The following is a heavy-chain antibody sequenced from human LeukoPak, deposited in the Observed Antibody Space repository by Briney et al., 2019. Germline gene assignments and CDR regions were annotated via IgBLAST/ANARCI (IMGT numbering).Heavy chain of an antibody. CDR3: ARALGAAAGT. V-gene: IGHV3-53*01. D-gene: IGHD6-13*01. J-gene: IGHJ5*02. Sequence: GGSLRLSCAVSGFTVSSNYMSWVRQAPGKGLEWVSVIYSGTNTYYADSVKGRFTISRDNSKNTLYLQMTSLRAEDTAVYYCARALGAAAGTWGQGTLVTVSS. CDR1: GFTVSSNY. CDR2: IYSGTNT.